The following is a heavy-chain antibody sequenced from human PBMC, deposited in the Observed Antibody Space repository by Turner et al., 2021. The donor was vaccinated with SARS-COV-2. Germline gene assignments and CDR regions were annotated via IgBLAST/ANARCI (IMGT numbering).Heavy chain of an antibody. V-gene: IGHV1-24*01. J-gene: IGHJ4*02. CDR1: GYTLIELS. Sequence: VQLVQSGAEVKKPGASVKVSCKVSGYTLIELSMHWVRQAPGKGLECMGGVDPEDGETIYAQKFQGRVTMTEDTSTDTAYMERSSLRSEDTAVYYCATDYAIVEATLLDYWGQVTLVTVSS. CDR2: VDPEDGET. D-gene: IGHD1-26*01. CDR3: ATDYAIVEATLLDY.